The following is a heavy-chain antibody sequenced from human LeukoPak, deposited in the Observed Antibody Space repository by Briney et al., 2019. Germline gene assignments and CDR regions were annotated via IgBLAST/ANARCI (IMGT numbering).Heavy chain of an antibody. CDR3: AKRTSDSSSWYNYYYYGMDV. D-gene: IGHD6-13*01. Sequence: PGGSLGLSCAASGFTFSSYAMSWVRQAPGKGLEWVSAISGSGGSTYYADSVKGRFTISRDNSKNTLYLQMNSLRAEDTAVYYCAKRTSDSSSWYNYYYYGMDVWGQGTTVTVSS. CDR2: ISGSGGST. CDR1: GFTFSSYA. J-gene: IGHJ6*02. V-gene: IGHV3-23*01.